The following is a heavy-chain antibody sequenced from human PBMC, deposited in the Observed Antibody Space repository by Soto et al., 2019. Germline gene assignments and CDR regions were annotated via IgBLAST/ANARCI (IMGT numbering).Heavy chain of an antibody. CDR1: VDIVSNNGAT. Sequence: SQTLSLTFAICVDIVSNNGATWNCIRQSPSRGLEWLGRAYYRSRWHYDYATSVRSRITINPDTSKNQFSLQLSSVTPEDTAVYYCARDPPDFNSGFDSWGQGSLVTVSS. D-gene: IGHD1-26*01. J-gene: IGHJ4*02. CDR2: AYYRSRWHY. V-gene: IGHV6-1*01. CDR3: ARDPPDFNSGFDS.